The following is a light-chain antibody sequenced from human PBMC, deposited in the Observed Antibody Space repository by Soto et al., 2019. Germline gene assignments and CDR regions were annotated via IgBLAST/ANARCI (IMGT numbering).Light chain of an antibody. CDR2: AAA. V-gene: IGKV3-15*01. J-gene: IGKJ1*01. Sequence: EIVMTQSPAALFVSLGERVTLSCRASQSVGKNLAWYQQRPGQGPRLLIFAAADRATDIPVRFSGSGSGTEFTLTISSLQSEDSAIYYCQQYNNWPPWTFGRGTKVEI. CDR3: QQYNNWPPWT. CDR1: QSVGKN.